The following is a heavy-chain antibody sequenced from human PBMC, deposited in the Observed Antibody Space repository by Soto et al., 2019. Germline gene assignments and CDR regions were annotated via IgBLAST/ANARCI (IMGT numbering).Heavy chain of an antibody. CDR1: GDSISTDY. V-gene: IGHV4-59*08. CDR2: IYYGGST. Sequence: PSETLSLTCTVSGDSISTDYWSWIRQSPGKGLEWIGFIYYGGSTNYNPSLKSRVTISVDTPKNQFALKLSSVTAADTAVYYCAKNWNWGLLVHWGQGSLVTGSS. CDR3: AKNWNWGLLVH. D-gene: IGHD7-27*01. J-gene: IGHJ4*02.